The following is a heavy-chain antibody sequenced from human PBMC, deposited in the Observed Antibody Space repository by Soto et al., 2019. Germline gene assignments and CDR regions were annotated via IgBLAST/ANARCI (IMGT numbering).Heavy chain of an antibody. J-gene: IGHJ2*01. D-gene: IGHD5-12*01. CDR3: VRHFARYSDYERFWFFDL. CDR2: LSSGLST. Sequence: QRQLRESGPGLVKPSETRSLTCSVSDGSISTRDYYWGWIRQPPGKGLEWIACLSSGLSTYYSPSLKSRVTVREDTSKNHIRLTLTPVTAADTAVYYWVRHFARYSDYERFWFFDLWGRGTLVTVSS. V-gene: IGHV4-39*01. CDR1: DGSISTRDYY.